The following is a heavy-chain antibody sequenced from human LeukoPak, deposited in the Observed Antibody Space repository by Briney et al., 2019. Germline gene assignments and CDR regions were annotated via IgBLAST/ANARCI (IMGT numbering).Heavy chain of an antibody. Sequence: GGSLRLSCAASGFTVSSNYMSWVRQAPGKGLEWVSVIYSGGSTYYADSVKGRFTISRDNSKNTLYLQMNSLRAEDTAVYYCASTYGYVWGSLFDYWGQGTLVTVSS. CDR1: GFTVSSNY. D-gene: IGHD3-16*01. V-gene: IGHV3-53*01. CDR3: ASTYGYVWGSLFDY. J-gene: IGHJ4*02. CDR2: IYSGGST.